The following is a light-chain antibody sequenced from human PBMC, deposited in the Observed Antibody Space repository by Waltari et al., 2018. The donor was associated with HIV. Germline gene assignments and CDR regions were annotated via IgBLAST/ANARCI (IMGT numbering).Light chain of an antibody. Sequence: QSVLTQPPSASATPGQRITISCSGGNSNIESNYVYWYQQLPGTAPKVFIYRNSQRPAGVPDRFSGSKSGTSASLIISGLRSGDEADYYCASCDDSLNAFVFGTGTKVTVL. J-gene: IGLJ1*01. CDR2: RNS. CDR3: ASCDDSLNAFV. V-gene: IGLV1-47*01. CDR1: NSNIESNY.